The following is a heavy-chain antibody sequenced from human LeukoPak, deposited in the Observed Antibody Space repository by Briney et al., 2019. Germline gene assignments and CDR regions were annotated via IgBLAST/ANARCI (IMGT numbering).Heavy chain of an antibody. J-gene: IGHJ4*02. Sequence: SETLSLTCTVSGGYIGSYFWSWIRQPLGKGLEWIGYVYYSGSTQYNPSLESRVTISVDTSKTQFSLTLTSATAADTAIYYCARDNSGGYYFDYWGQGALVAVSS. CDR2: VYYSGST. D-gene: IGHD1-26*01. V-gene: IGHV4-59*01. CDR3: ARDNSGGYYFDY. CDR1: GGYIGSYF.